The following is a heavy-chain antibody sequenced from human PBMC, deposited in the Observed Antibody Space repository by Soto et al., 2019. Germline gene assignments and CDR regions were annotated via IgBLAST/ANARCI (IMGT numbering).Heavy chain of an antibody. Sequence: GGSLRLSCAASGFTFSSYSMNWVRQAPGKGLEWVSYISSSSSTIYYADSVKGRFTISRDNAKNSLYLQMNSLRAEDTAVYYCARVHGDYAGSGDVWGKGTTVTVSS. CDR3: ARVHGDYAGSGDV. CDR2: ISSSSSTI. D-gene: IGHD4-17*01. CDR1: GFTFSSYS. V-gene: IGHV3-48*01. J-gene: IGHJ6*04.